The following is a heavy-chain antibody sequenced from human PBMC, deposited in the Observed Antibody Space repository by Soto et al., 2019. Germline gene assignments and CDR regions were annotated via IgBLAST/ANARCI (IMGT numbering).Heavy chain of an antibody. CDR3: ARDPGDYDFWSGFDY. V-gene: IGHV3-7*01. CDR1: GFTFSSYW. D-gene: IGHD3-3*01. J-gene: IGHJ4*02. CDR2: IKQDGSEK. Sequence: EVQLVESGGGLVQPGGSLRLSCAASGFTFSSYWMSWVRQAPGKGLEWVANIKQDGSEKYYVDSGKGRFTISRDNAKNSLYLQMNSLRAEDTAVYYCARDPGDYDFWSGFDYWGQGTLVTVSS.